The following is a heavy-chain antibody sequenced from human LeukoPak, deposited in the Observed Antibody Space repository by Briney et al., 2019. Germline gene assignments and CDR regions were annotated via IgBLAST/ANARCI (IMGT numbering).Heavy chain of an antibody. Sequence: SETLSLTCTVSGGSMNNYYWTWIRQPPGKGLECIGYVYYTGSTYYNPSLKSRATISVGTSRNQFSLKLKSVTAADTAVYYCARGGAGSNFDYWGQGTLVTVSS. V-gene: IGHV4-59*01. CDR3: ARGGAGSNFDY. CDR2: VYYTGST. J-gene: IGHJ4*02. CDR1: GGSMNNYY. D-gene: IGHD6-19*01.